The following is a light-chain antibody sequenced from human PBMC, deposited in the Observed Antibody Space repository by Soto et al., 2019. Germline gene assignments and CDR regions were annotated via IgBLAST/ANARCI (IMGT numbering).Light chain of an antibody. CDR1: QSVAGN. Sequence: EIVMTQSPATLSVSPGEGATLSCWASQSVAGNLAWYQQKPGQAPRLLIYGAFTRATGIPATFSGSGSGTGFTLTISSLQSEDFAVYYCQQYNKWPLTFGGGTKVEIK. CDR3: QQYNKWPLT. CDR2: GAF. V-gene: IGKV3-15*01. J-gene: IGKJ4*01.